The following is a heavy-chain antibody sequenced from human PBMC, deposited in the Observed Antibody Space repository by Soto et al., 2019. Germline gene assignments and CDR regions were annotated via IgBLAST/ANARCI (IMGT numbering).Heavy chain of an antibody. Sequence: QVQLVQSGAEVKKPGASVKVSCKASGYTFTNYAMHGVRQAPGQRLEWMGWINAGNGNTKYSQKFQGRITITRDTSASTAYMELSSLRSEDTAVYYCARGVGQFDYWGQGTLVTVSS. CDR1: GYTFTNYA. V-gene: IGHV1-3*01. CDR2: INAGNGNT. J-gene: IGHJ4*02. CDR3: ARGVGQFDY. D-gene: IGHD3-10*01.